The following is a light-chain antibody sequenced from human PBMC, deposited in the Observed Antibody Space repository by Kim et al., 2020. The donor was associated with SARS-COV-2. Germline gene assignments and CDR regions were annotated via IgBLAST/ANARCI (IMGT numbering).Light chain of an antibody. V-gene: IGLV1-47*01. J-gene: IGLJ3*02. Sequence: QSVLTQPPSASGTPGQSVTISCSGSSSNIGSNYVYWHQQFPGTAPKVLIYRNNLRPSGVPDRVSGSKSGTSASLAISDLRSEDEADYYCAAWDDSLSGWVFGGGTQLTVL. CDR2: RNN. CDR3: AAWDDSLSGWV. CDR1: SSNIGSNY.